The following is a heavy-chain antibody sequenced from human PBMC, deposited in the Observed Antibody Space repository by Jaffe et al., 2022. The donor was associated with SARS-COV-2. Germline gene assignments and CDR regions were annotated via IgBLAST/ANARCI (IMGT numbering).Heavy chain of an antibody. Sequence: EVQLLESGGGLVQPGGSLRLSCAASGFTFSSYAMSWVRQAPGKGLEWVSAISGSGGSTYYADSVKGRFTISRDNSKNTLYLQMNSLRAEDTAVYYCAKQIVGANYYYYYGMDVWGQGTTVTVSS. D-gene: IGHD1-26*01. J-gene: IGHJ6*02. V-gene: IGHV3-23*01. CDR3: AKQIVGANYYYYYGMDV. CDR1: GFTFSSYA. CDR2: ISGSGGST.